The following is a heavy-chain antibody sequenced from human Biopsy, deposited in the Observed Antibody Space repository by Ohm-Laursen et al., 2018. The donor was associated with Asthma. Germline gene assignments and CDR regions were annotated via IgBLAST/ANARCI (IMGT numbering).Heavy chain of an antibody. CDR1: GGTFRTYA. J-gene: IGHJ6*02. CDR2: IIPIYGVP. V-gene: IGHV1-69*01. Sequence: GSSVKVSCKASGGTFRTYAFNWVRQAPGQGLEWMGGIIPIYGVPKVAQKFQGRVTITADESTSTAYMEMGSLRSEDTAVYYCARVDAIMISGDFYFYSGFDLWGQGTTVRVSS. D-gene: IGHD3-16*01. CDR3: ARVDAIMISGDFYFYSGFDL.